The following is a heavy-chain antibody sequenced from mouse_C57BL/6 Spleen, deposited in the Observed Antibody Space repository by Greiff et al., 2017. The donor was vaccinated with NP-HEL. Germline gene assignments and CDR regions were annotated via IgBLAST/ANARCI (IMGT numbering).Heavy chain of an antibody. J-gene: IGHJ3*01. CDR1: GFTFSDYG. CDR3: ARFYYDYDGFAY. CDR2: ISNLAYSI. V-gene: IGHV5-15*01. D-gene: IGHD2-4*01. Sequence: EVNVVESGGGLVQPGGSLKLSCAASGFTFSDYGMAWVRQAPRKGPEWVAFISNLAYSIYYADTVTGRFTISRENAKNTLYLEMSSLRSEDTAMYYCARFYYDYDGFAYWGQGTLVTVSA.